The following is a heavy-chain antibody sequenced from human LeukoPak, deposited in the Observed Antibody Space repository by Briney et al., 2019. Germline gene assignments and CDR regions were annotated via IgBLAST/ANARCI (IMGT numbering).Heavy chain of an antibody. V-gene: IGHV1-24*01. D-gene: IGHD2-2*01. J-gene: IGHJ6*02. CDR1: GYTLTELS. CDR3: ATGYCSSTSCLRLLLYYYGMDV. CDR2: FDPEDGET. Sequence: ASVKVSCKVSGYTLTELSMHWVRQAPGKGLEWMGGFDPEDGETIYAQKFQGRVTMTEDTSTDTAYMELSSLRSEDTAVYYCATGYCSSTSCLRLLLYYYGMDVWGQGTTVTVSS.